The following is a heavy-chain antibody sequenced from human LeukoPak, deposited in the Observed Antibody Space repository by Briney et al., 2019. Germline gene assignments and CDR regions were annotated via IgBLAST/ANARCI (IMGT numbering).Heavy chain of an antibody. J-gene: IGHJ3*02. CDR3: ARDLLGYCSSTSCYTGAFDI. V-gene: IGHV1-2*06. CDR2: INPNSGGT. Sequence: ASVKVSCKASGYTFTGYYMHWVRPDPGQGLEWMGRINPNSGGTNYAQKFQGRVTMTRDTSISTAYMELSRLRSDDTAVYYCARDLLGYCSSTSCYTGAFDIWGQGTMVTVSS. D-gene: IGHD2-2*02. CDR1: GYTFTGYY.